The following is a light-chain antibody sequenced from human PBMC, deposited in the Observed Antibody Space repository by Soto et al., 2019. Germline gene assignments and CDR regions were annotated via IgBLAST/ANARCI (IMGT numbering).Light chain of an antibody. CDR1: QSVSSNY. V-gene: IGKV3D-20*01. J-gene: IGKJ5*01. CDR2: DAS. CDR3: QQYGSSPT. Sequence: ETVLTQSPATLSLSPGEGATLSCGASQSVSSNYLAWYQHKRGLAPRLLIYDASSRATGIPDRFSGSGSGTDFTLTISRLEPEDFAVYYCQQYGSSPTFGQGTRLEIK.